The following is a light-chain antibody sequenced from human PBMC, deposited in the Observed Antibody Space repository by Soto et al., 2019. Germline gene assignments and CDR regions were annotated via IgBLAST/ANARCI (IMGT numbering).Light chain of an antibody. CDR1: SSNVGSNI. CDR2: STN. J-gene: IGLJ3*02. V-gene: IGLV1-44*01. CDR3: SAWDDSLHGVV. Sequence: QSVLTQPPSASGTPGQRITISCSGSSSNVGSNIVNWYQQLPGTAPKLLIYSTNQRPSGVPDRFSGSRSGTSASLAIGGLQSEDEADYYCSAWDDSLHGVVFGGGTKLTVL.